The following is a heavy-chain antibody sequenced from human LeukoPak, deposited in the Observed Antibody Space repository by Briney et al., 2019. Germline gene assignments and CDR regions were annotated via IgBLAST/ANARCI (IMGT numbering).Heavy chain of an antibody. CDR3: ARIYGLYQEAMDV. Sequence: SETLSLTCTVSGGSMTAGDYYWGWVRQPPGTGLQWIATSYQGASLKSRVTISLDTSKNQFTLRLTSVTAADTAVYYCARIYGLYQEAMDVWGPGITVTVSS. CDR1: GGSMTAGDYY. J-gene: IGHJ6*02. V-gene: IGHV4-39*06. CDR2: S. D-gene: IGHD3-16*02.